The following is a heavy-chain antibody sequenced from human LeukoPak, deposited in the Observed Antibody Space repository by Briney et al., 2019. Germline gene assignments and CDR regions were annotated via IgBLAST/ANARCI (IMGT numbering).Heavy chain of an antibody. CDR2: IYYSGST. CDR1: GGSISSYY. CDR3: ASLETTSGMDV. V-gene: IGHV4-59*08. J-gene: IGHJ6*02. Sequence: SETLSLTCTVSGGSISSYYWSWIRQPPGKGLEWIGYIYYSGSTNYNPSLKSRVTISVDTSKNQFSLKLSSVTAADTAVYYCASLETTSGMDVWGQGTTVTVSS. D-gene: IGHD2/OR15-2a*01.